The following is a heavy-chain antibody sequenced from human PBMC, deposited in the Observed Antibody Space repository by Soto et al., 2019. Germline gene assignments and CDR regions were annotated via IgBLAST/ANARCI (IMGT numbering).Heavy chain of an antibody. D-gene: IGHD2-2*01. Sequence: ASVKVSCKASGYTFTSYGISWVRQAPGQGLEWMGWISAYSGKTKYAQTLQGRVTMTTGTSTSTAYMELRSLRSDDTAVYYCARGSYCTSTSCYVEFDPWGQGTLVTVSS. CDR2: ISAYSGKT. J-gene: IGHJ5*02. CDR1: GYTFTSYG. V-gene: IGHV1-18*01. CDR3: ARGSYCTSTSCYVEFDP.